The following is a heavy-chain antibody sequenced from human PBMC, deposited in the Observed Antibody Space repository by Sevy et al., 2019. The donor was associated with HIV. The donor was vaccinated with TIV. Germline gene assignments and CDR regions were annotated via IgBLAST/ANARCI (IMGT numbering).Heavy chain of an antibody. CDR1: GGSISSSSYY. J-gene: IGHJ3*02. CDR3: ARLSGYYPVGDAFDI. CDR2: IYYSGST. V-gene: IGHV4-39*01. D-gene: IGHD3-22*01. Sequence: SETLSLTCTVSGGSISSSSYYWGWIRQPPGKGLEWIGSIYYSGSTYYNPSLKSRVTISVDTSKNQFSLKLSSVTAADTAVYYCARLSGYYPVGDAFDIWGLGTMVTVSS.